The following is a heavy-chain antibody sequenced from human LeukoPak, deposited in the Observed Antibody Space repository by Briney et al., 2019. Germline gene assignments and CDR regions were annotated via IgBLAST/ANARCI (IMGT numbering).Heavy chain of an antibody. V-gene: IGHV1-2*02. CDR1: GYTFTGYY. CDR2: INTISGGT. Sequence: ASVKVSCKASGYTFTGYYVHWVRQAPGQGLEWIGWINTISGGTNYAQKFQGRVTMTRDTSISTAYMELSRLTSDDTAVYYCARGREVAGTVGYWGQGTLVTVSS. D-gene: IGHD6-19*01. J-gene: IGHJ4*02. CDR3: ARGREVAGTVGY.